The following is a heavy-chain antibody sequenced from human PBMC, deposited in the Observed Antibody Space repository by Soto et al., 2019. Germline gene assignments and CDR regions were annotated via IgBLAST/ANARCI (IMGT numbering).Heavy chain of an antibody. D-gene: IGHD6-6*01. Sequence: GESLKISCKGSGYSFTSYWIGWVRQMPGKGLEGMGIIYPGDSDTRYSPSLQGQVTISADKSISTAYLQWSSLKASDTAMYYCARSYSSSRGPLGYYYYGMDVWGQGTTVTVSS. CDR1: GYSFTSYW. V-gene: IGHV5-51*01. J-gene: IGHJ6*02. CDR2: IYPGDSDT. CDR3: ARSYSSSRGPLGYYYYGMDV.